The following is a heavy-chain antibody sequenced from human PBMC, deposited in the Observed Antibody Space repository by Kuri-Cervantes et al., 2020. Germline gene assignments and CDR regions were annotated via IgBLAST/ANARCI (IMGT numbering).Heavy chain of an antibody. J-gene: IGHJ4*02. D-gene: IGHD1-26*01. CDR3: ARVPSTRPDYFDY. V-gene: IGHV4-30-4*01. CDR2: IYYSGST. Sequence: SETLSPTCAVYGGSFSGDYYWSWIRQPPGKGLEWIGYIYYSGSTYYNPSLKSRVTISVDTSKNQFSLKLSSVTAADTAVYYCARVPSTRPDYFDYWGQGTLVTVSS. CDR1: GGSFSGDYY.